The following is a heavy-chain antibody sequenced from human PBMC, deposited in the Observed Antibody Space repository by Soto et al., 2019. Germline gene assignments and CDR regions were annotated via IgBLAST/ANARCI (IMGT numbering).Heavy chain of an antibody. D-gene: IGHD1-26*01. CDR3: SRRENLDSGPAGY. J-gene: IGHJ4*02. Sequence: GGSLRLSCAASGFTFSNYGMRWFRQAPGKGLEWVSSVTHDGANTYYPDSVKGRFTISRDNSKNTLYLQMNSLRVEDTAIYYCSRRENLDSGPAGYWGQGTLVTVSS. CDR1: GFTFSNYG. V-gene: IGHV3-23*01. CDR2: VTHDGANT.